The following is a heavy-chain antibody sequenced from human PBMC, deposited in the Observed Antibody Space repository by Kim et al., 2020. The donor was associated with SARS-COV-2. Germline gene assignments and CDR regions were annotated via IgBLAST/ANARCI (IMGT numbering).Heavy chain of an antibody. Sequence: YADTVKGRFTISRDKAKNSLYLQMNSLRAEDTALYYCAKDRRPATDAFDIWGQGTMVTVSS. D-gene: IGHD1-26*01. CDR3: AKDRRPATDAFDI. V-gene: IGHV3-9*01. J-gene: IGHJ3*02.